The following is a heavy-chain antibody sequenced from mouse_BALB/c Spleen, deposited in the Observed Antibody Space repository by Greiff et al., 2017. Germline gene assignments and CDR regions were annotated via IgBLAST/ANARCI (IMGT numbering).Heavy chain of an antibody. CDR3: VGGSYYYAMDY. CDR2: ISYSGST. Sequence: VQLKESGPGLVKPSQSLSLTCTVTGYSITSDYAWNWIRQFPGNKLEWMGYISYSGSTSYNPSLKSRISITRDTSKNQFFLQLNSVTTEDTATYYCVGGSYYYAMDYWGQGTSVTVSS. J-gene: IGHJ4*01. V-gene: IGHV3-2*02. CDR1: GYSITSDYA. D-gene: IGHD1-1*02.